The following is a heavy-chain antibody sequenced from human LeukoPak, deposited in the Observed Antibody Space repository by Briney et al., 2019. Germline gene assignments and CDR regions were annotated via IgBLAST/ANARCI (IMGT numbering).Heavy chain of an antibody. Sequence: GESLKISCKGSGYSFSSYWIGWVRQMPGKGLEWMGIIYPGDSDTRYSPSFQGQVTISADKSISPAYLQWSSLKASDTAMYYCARHPYCGGDCYRSWFDPWGQGTLVTVSS. CDR1: GYSFSSYW. V-gene: IGHV5-51*01. J-gene: IGHJ5*02. D-gene: IGHD2-21*02. CDR2: IYPGDSDT. CDR3: ARHPYCGGDCYRSWFDP.